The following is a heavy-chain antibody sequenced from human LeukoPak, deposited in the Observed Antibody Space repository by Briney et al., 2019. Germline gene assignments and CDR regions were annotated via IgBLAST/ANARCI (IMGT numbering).Heavy chain of an antibody. CDR3: ARDMCSGGSCYVYYYYGMDV. Sequence: GGSLRLSCAASGSTFSSYGMQWVRQAPGKGVEWVAVIWYDGSNKYYADSVKGRFTISRDNSKNTLYLQMNSLRAEDTAVYYCARDMCSGGSCYVYYYYGMDVWGKGTTVTVSS. J-gene: IGHJ6*04. D-gene: IGHD2-15*01. V-gene: IGHV3-33*01. CDR1: GSTFSSYG. CDR2: IWYDGSNK.